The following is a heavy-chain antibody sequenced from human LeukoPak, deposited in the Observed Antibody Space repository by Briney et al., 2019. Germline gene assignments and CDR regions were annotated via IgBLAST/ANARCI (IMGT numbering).Heavy chain of an antibody. V-gene: IGHV1-2*02. CDR3: ARDDAVVVVAAIYYYYGMDV. CDR2: INPNSGGT. J-gene: IGHJ6*02. D-gene: IGHD2-15*01. CDR1: GYTFTGYY. Sequence: ASVKVSCNASGYTFTGYYMHWVRQAPGQGLEWMGWINPNSGGTNYAQKFQGRVTMTRDTSISTAYMELSRLRSDDTAVYYCARDDAVVVVAAIYYYYGMDVWGQGTTVTVSS.